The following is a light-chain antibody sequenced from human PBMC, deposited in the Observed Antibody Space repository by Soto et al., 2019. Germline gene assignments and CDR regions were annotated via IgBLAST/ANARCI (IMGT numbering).Light chain of an antibody. CDR3: QQYDNLPPYT. J-gene: IGKJ2*01. CDR1: QDISNY. V-gene: IGKV1-33*01. CDR2: DAS. Sequence: DIQMTQSPSSLSASVGDRVTITCQASQDISNYLNWYQQKPGKAPKLLIYDASNLETGVPSRFSGRGSGTDFTFTISSLLPEDIATYYCQQYDNLPPYTFGHGTKLEIK.